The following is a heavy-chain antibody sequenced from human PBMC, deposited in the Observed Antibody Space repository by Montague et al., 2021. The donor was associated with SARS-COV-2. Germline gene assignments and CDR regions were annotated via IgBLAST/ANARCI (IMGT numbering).Heavy chain of an antibody. CDR1: GLSISSSY. J-gene: IGHJ4*02. Sequence: SETLSLTCTVSGLSISSSYWSWIRQAPGKGLEWIGYIYDSESTNYNPSLQSRVTISVDTSKNQFSPRLSSLTTADTAVYYCARDGNRWPALRYWGQGTLVTVSS. CDR3: ARDGNRWPALRY. CDR2: IYDSEST. D-gene: IGHD3-3*01. V-gene: IGHV4-59*01.